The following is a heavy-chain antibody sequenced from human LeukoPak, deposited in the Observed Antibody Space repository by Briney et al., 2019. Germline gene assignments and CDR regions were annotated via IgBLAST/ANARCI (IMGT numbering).Heavy chain of an antibody. CDR2: IIPIFGTA. D-gene: IGHD6-13*01. CDR3: ARSGAAAKTKFDY. J-gene: IGHJ4*02. Sequence: SVKVSCKASGGTFSGYAISWVRQAPGQGLEWMGGIIPIFGTANYAQKFQGRVTITADESTSTAYMELSSLRSEDTAVYYCARSGAAAKTKFDYWGQGTLVTVSS. CDR1: GGTFSGYA. V-gene: IGHV1-69*13.